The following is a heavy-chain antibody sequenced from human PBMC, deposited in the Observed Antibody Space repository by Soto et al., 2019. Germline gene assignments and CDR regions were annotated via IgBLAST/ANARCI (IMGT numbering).Heavy chain of an antibody. CDR1: GSSINSSSYY. CDR2: MFYGVST. V-gene: IGHV4-39*01. D-gene: IGHD3-3*02. Sequence: QLQVQESGPGLVKPSETLSLTCTVSGSSINSSSYYWGWIRQPPGKGLEWIGSMFYGVSTYYNPSLKSRVTVSVDTSKNQFSLNLRSVTAADTAVYYCARLPSRHLVDYWGQGTLVTVSS. CDR3: ARLPSRHLVDY. J-gene: IGHJ4*02.